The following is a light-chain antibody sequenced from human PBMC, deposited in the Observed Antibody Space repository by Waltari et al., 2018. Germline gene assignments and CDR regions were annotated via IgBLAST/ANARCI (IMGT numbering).Light chain of an antibody. CDR2: GES. V-gene: IGKV3-20*01. CDR1: QSIGRY. J-gene: IGKJ1*01. Sequence: EIVLTQSPDTLSLSPGERATLSCRASQSIGRYLVWYQQKPGQAPRLLIYGESTRASGIPDRFSGSGSGTDFSLTISRLKPEDFAVYHCQKHDRLPATFGQGTKVEIK. CDR3: QKHDRLPAT.